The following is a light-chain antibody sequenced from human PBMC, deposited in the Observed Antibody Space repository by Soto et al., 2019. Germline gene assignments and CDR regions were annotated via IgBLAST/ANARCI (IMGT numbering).Light chain of an antibody. V-gene: IGKV1-39*01. Sequence: DIQMTPSPSILSASVGDRVTITCRASQGIGTYLAWYQRKPGKAPKLLIYAASSLQSGVPSRFSGGGSGTDFTLTISSLQPEDFATYSCQQSYSTPLTFGGGTKVDIK. CDR3: QQSYSTPLT. CDR2: AAS. J-gene: IGKJ4*01. CDR1: QGIGTY.